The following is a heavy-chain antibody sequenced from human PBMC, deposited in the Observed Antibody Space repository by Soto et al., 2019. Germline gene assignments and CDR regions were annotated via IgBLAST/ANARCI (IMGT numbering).Heavy chain of an antibody. CDR3: ARGARVAFYL. V-gene: IGHV3-74*01. Sequence: GGSLRLSCAASGFTFSYYWMHWVRQAPGQGLVWVSRIHSDGSSTTYADSVKGRFTISRDNAKNTLYLQMNSLRAEDTAVYYGARGARVAFYLWGQGTMVTVSS. J-gene: IGHJ3*01. CDR1: GFTFSYYW. CDR2: IHSDGSST.